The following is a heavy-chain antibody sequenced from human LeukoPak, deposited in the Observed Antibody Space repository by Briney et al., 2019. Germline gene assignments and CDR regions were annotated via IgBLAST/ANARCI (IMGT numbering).Heavy chain of an antibody. Sequence: SETLSLTCTVSGGSISSYYWSWIRQPPGKGLEWIGYIYYSGSTNYNPSLKSRGNTSVDTSKNQFSLKLSSVTAADTAVYYCAPIPGGYDILTGYYSRDWFDSWGQGTRVTVSS. CDR1: GGSISSYY. J-gene: IGHJ5*01. CDR3: APIPGGYDILTGYYSRDWFDS. D-gene: IGHD3-9*01. CDR2: IYYSGST. V-gene: IGHV4-59*01.